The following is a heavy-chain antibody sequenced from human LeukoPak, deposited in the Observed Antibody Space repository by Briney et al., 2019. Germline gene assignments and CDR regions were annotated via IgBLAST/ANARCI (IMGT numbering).Heavy chain of an antibody. V-gene: IGHV1-18*01. CDR2: ISAYNGNT. D-gene: IGHD3-16*01. J-gene: IGHJ4*02. Sequence: AASVKVSCKASGGTFSSYAISWVRQAPGQGLEWMGWISAYNGNTNYAQKLQGRVTMTTDTSTSTAHLELRSLRSDDTAVYYCARGAVWMARGVYFDYWGQGTLVTVSS. CDR1: GGTFSSYA. CDR3: ARGAVWMARGVYFDY.